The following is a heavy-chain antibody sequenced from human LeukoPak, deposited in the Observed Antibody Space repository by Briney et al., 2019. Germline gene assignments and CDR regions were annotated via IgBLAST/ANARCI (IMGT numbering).Heavy chain of an antibody. CDR3: ARCFEDAFDI. V-gene: IGHV3-21*01. CDR2: ISTSSSYI. J-gene: IGHJ3*02. D-gene: IGHD3-16*01. Sequence: GGSLRLSCAASGFTFSSYNMNWVRQAPGKGLEWVSSISTSSSYIYFADSVKGRFTISRDNARNSLYLQMNSLRAEDTAVYYCARCFEDAFDIWGQGTMVTVSS. CDR1: GFTFSSYN.